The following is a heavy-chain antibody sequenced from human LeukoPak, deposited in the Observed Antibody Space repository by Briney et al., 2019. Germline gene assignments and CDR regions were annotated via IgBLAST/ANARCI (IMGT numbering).Heavy chain of an antibody. CDR3: AKRAGIYYFDY. CDR1: GFTFSNYV. Sequence: PGGSLRLSCAASGFTFSNYVMNWVRQAPGKGLEWVSVISGSGDSTYYADSVKGRFFISRDNSKNTLYLQMNSLRSEDTAVYYCAKRAGIYYFDYWGQGTLITVSS. CDR2: ISGSGDST. V-gene: IGHV3-23*01. J-gene: IGHJ4*02. D-gene: IGHD3-10*01.